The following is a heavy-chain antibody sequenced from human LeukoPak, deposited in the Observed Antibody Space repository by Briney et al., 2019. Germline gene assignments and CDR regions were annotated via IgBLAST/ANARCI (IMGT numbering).Heavy chain of an antibody. D-gene: IGHD1-26*01. CDR2: MFHSGST. CDR3: AREVGGTYEIDY. V-gene: IGHV4-38-2*02. CDR1: GYSISNGYY. Sequence: KPSETLSLTCTVSGYSISNGYYWGWIRQPPGKGLEWIGSMFHSGSTDYNPSLKSRVTISLDTSKNQFSLQLSSVTAADTAIFYCAREVGGTYEIDYWGLGTLVTVSS. J-gene: IGHJ4*02.